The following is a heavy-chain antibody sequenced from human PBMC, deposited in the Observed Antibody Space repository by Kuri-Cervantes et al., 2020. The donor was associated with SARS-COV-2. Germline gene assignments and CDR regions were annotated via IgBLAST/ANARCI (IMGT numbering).Heavy chain of an antibody. CDR2: IITAFGTA. CDR1: GYTSTGYY. Sequence: SVKVSCKASGYTSTGYYMHWVRQAPGQGLEWMGGIITAFGTANYAQKFQDRVTLIADKSTSTVFMELSRLSSEDTAVYYCAKELLWFGDLHGGYFDYWGQETLVTVSS. D-gene: IGHD3-10*01. CDR3: AKELLWFGDLHGGYFDY. J-gene: IGHJ4*02. V-gene: IGHV1-69*06.